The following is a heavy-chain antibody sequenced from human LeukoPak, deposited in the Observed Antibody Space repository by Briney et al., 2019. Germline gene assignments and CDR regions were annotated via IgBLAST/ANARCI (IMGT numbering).Heavy chain of an antibody. Sequence: ASVKVSCKASGFTFTSSAMQWVQQARGQRLEWIGWIVVGSGNTNYAQKFQERVTITRDMSTSTAYMELSSLRSEDTAVYYCAAAPFEYYYDSSGYYYAVAFDIWGQGTMVTVSS. CDR1: GFTFTSSA. V-gene: IGHV1-58*02. CDR2: IVVGSGNT. J-gene: IGHJ3*02. CDR3: AAAPFEYYYDSSGYYYAVAFDI. D-gene: IGHD3-22*01.